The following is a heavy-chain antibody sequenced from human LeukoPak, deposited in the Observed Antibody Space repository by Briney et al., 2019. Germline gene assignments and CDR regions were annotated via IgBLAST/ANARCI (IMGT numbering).Heavy chain of an antibody. D-gene: IGHD6-13*01. CDR2: INNGGGT. CDR1: GGSFSGYY. J-gene: IGHJ6*02. V-gene: IGHV4-34*01. CDR3: ARGLRNSSSWSPYYYYYYGMDV. Sequence: SETLSLTCAVYGGSFSGYYWSWISQPPGRGLEWIGEINNGGGTNYNPSLKSRVTISVDSSKTQFSLQMRFVTDETTAVYYCARGLRNSSSWSPYYYYYYGMDVWGQGTTVTVSS.